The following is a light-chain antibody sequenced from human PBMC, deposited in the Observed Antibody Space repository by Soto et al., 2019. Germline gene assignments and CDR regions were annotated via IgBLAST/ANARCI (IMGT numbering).Light chain of an antibody. CDR1: SSDVGGYNY. CDR3: SSYAGSNSMV. Sequence: QSALTQPPSASGSLGQSVTISCTGTSSDVGGYNYVSWYQQDPGKAPKLLIYDVIHRPSGVPDRFSGSKSGNTASLTVSGLQAEDETHYYCSSYAGSNSMVFGTGTKVTVL. CDR2: DVI. J-gene: IGLJ1*01. V-gene: IGLV2-8*01.